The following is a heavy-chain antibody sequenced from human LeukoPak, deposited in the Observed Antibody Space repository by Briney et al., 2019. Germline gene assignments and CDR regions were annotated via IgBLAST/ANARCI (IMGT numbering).Heavy chain of an antibody. J-gene: IGHJ4*02. CDR2: INAVNGNT. CDR1: GYSFSNYA. Sequence: ASVKVSCKASGYSFSNYAMHWVRQAPGQRLEWMGWINAVNGNTKYSQKFQGRVTITRDTSASTVYMELSSLRSEDTAVCYCARSYYYDSSGSPREIDYWGQGTLVTVSS. CDR3: ARSYYYDSSGSPREIDY. V-gene: IGHV1-3*01. D-gene: IGHD3-22*01.